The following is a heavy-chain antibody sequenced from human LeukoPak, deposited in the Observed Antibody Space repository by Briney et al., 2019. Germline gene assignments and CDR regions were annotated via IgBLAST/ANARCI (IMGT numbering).Heavy chain of an antibody. J-gene: IGHJ6*02. D-gene: IGHD6-19*01. CDR3: ARDDIGIAVAGTDSSGMDV. Sequence: GGSLRLSCAASGFTVSSNYMSWVRQAPGKGLEWVSVIYSGGSTYYADSVKGRFTISRDNSKNTLYLQMNSLRAEDTAVYYCARDDIGIAVAGTDSSGMDVWGQGTTVTVSS. V-gene: IGHV3-53*01. CDR2: IYSGGST. CDR1: GFTVSSNY.